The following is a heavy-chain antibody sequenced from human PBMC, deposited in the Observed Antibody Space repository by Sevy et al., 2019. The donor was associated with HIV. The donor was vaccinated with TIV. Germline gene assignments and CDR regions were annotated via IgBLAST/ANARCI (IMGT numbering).Heavy chain of an antibody. CDR1: GFTLGDYA. CDR2: MRSKAFAGTP. Sequence: GGSLRLSCTTSGFTLGDYAMSWVRQAPGKGLEWVGFMRSKAFAGTPEYAASVKGRFTISTDDSKASAHLQMNSLRTEDTGVYYCIRSRLLGYTAMVPDYWGQGTLVTVSS. CDR3: IRSRLLGYTAMVPDY. J-gene: IGHJ4*02. D-gene: IGHD5-18*01. V-gene: IGHV3-49*04.